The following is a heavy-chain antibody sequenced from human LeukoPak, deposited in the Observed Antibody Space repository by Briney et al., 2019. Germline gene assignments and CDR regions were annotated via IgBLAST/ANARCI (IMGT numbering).Heavy chain of an antibody. V-gene: IGHV4-59*01. CDR1: GNSFGDYY. CDR2: IYYSGST. Sequence: PSETLSLTCTVSGNSFGDYYWSWIRQPAGKGLEWIGYIYYSGSTNYNPSLKSRVTISVDTSKNQFSLKLSSVTAADTAVYYCARDRRQYYYDSSGYSYAFDIWGQGAMVTVSS. J-gene: IGHJ3*02. D-gene: IGHD3-22*01. CDR3: ARDRRQYYYDSSGYSYAFDI.